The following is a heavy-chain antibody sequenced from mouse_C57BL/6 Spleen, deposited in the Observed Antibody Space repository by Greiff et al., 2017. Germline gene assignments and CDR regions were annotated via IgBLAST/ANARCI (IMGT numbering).Heavy chain of an antibody. V-gene: IGHV1-42*01. CDR2: INPSTGGT. D-gene: IGHD2-4*01. CDR1: GYSFTGYY. Sequence: VQLKESGPELVKPGASVKISCKASGYSFTGYYMNWVKQSPEKSLEWIGEINPSTGGTTYNQKFKAKATLTVDKSSSTAYMQLKSLTSEDSAVYYCARFYYDYDGTFAYWGQGTLVTVSA. J-gene: IGHJ3*01. CDR3: ARFYYDYDGTFAY.